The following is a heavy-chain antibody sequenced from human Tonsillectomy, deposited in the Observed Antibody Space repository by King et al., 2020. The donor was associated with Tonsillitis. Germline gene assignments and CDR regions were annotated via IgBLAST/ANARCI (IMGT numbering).Heavy chain of an antibody. Sequence: VQLVESGGGVVRPGGSLRLSCAASGFTFDDYGMSWVRQAPGKGLEWVSGINWNGGSTAYEDSVKGRFTISRDNAKNSLYLQVNSLRAEDTALYYCARVSSPFPMWTGLGFDYWGQGTLVTVSS. CDR2: INWNGGST. CDR1: GFTFDDYG. D-gene: IGHD3/OR15-3a*01. CDR3: ARVSSPFPMWTGLGFDY. J-gene: IGHJ4*02. V-gene: IGHV3-20*04.